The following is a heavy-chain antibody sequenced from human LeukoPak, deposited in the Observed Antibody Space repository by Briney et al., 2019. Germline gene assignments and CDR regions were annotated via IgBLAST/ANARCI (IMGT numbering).Heavy chain of an antibody. J-gene: IGHJ4*02. CDR2: INTNTGNP. V-gene: IGHV7-4-1*02. Sequence: ASVKVSCKASGYTFTGYAMNWVRQAPGRGLEWMGWINTNTGNPTYAQGFTGRFVFSLDTSVSTAYLQISGLKAEDTAVYYCAKQLGYCSDGSCYFPYWGQGTLVTVSS. D-gene: IGHD2-15*01. CDR1: GYTFTGYA. CDR3: AKQLGYCSDGSCYFPY.